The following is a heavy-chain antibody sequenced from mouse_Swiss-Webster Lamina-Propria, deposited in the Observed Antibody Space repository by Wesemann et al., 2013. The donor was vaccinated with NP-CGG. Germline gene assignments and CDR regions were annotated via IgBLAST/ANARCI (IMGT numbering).Heavy chain of an antibody. CDR3: ASNWDGDYYAMDY. CDR2: INPYNGGT. J-gene: IGHJ4*01. V-gene: IGHV1-26*01. Sequence: WVKQSHGKSLEWIGLINPYNGGTSYNQKFKGKATLTVDKSSSTAYMELLSLTSEDSAVYYCASNWDGDYYAMDYWGQGNLSHRLL. D-gene: IGHD4-1*01.